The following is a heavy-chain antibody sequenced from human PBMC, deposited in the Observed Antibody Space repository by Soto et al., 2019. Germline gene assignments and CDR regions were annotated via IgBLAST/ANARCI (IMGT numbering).Heavy chain of an antibody. CDR2: INAGNGNT. D-gene: IGHD2-2*01. CDR3: ARGSACSSTSCYFDY. Sequence: QVQLVQSGAEVKKPGASVKVSCKASGYTFTSYAMHWVRQAPGQRLEWMGWINAGNGNTKYSQKLQGRVTITRDTSASTAYMELSSLRSEDTAVYYCARGSACSSTSCYFDYWGQGTLVTVSS. V-gene: IGHV1-3*01. CDR1: GYTFTSYA. J-gene: IGHJ4*02.